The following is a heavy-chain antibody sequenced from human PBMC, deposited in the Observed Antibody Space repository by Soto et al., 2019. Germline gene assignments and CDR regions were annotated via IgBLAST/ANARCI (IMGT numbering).Heavy chain of an antibody. V-gene: IGHV3-23*01. CDR3: AKTGSGYYFPRHDY. D-gene: IGHD3-22*01. J-gene: IGHJ4*02. CDR2: ISGSGGST. CDR1: GFTFSSYA. Sequence: EVQLLESGGGLVQPGGSLRLSCAASGFTFSSYAMSWVRQAPGKGLEWVSAISGSGGSTYYADSVKGRFTISRDTSKNTLYLQRNSLRAEDTAVYYCAKTGSGYYFPRHDYWGQGTLVTVSS.